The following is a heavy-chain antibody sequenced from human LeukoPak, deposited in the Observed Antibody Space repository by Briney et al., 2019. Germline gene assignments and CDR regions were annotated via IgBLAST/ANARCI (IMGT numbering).Heavy chain of an antibody. J-gene: IGHJ4*02. Sequence: GGSLRLSCAASGFTFSSYSMNWVRQAPGKGLEWVSYISSSSSTIYYADSVKGRFTISRDNSKNTLYPQMNSLRAEDSAVYYCARDRKMYAGFDYWGQGTLVTVSS. D-gene: IGHD2-8*01. CDR2: ISSSSSTI. CDR3: ARDRKMYAGFDY. CDR1: GFTFSSYS. V-gene: IGHV3-48*01.